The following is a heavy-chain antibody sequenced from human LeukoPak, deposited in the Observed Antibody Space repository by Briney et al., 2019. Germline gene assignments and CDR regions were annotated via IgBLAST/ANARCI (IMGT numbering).Heavy chain of an antibody. D-gene: IGHD3-22*01. Sequence: ASVTVSCKASGYTFTGYYLHWVRQAPGHGLEWMGWINPNSGGTIYAQHFQGRVTMTRDPSISTAYMQLTRLTSDDTAVYYCARDGSYYDNSDPGAFDVWGQGTMVSVSS. V-gene: IGHV1-2*02. CDR2: INPNSGGT. CDR3: ARDGSYYDNSDPGAFDV. CDR1: GYTFTGYY. J-gene: IGHJ3*01.